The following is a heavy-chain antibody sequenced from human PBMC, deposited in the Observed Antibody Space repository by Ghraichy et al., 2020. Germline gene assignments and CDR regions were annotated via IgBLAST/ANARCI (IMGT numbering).Heavy chain of an antibody. D-gene: IGHD4-17*01. CDR3: AADRTVTDEFWYFDL. V-gene: IGHV1-58*01. CDR2: IVVGSGNT. CDR1: GFTFTSSA. J-gene: IGHJ2*01. Sequence: SVKVSCKASGFTFTSSAVQWVRQARGQRLEWIGWIVVGSGNTNYAQKFQERVTITRDMSTSTAYMELSSLRSEDTAVYYCAADRTVTDEFWYFDLWGRGTLVTVSS.